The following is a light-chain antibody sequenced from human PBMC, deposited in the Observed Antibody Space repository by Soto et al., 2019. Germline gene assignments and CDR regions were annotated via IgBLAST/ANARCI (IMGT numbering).Light chain of an antibody. CDR1: QSVSNNY. Sequence: EIVLTQSPGTLSLTPGERATLSCRASQSVSNNYLAWYQQKPGQAPRLLIYGASNRATGIPDRFSGSGSGTDFTLTISSLQSEDFAVYYCQQYKNGWTFGQGTKVDIK. V-gene: IGKV3-20*01. CDR2: GAS. J-gene: IGKJ1*01. CDR3: QQYKNGWT.